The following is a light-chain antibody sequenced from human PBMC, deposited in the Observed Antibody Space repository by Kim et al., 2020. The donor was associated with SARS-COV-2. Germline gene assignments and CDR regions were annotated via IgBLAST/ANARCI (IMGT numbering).Light chain of an antibody. V-gene: IGLV2-23*02. CDR1: SSDVGNYNL. CDR2: EVT. J-gene: IGLJ1*01. CDR3: CSYAGSSTYV. Sequence: GQSITISCTGTSSDVGNYNLVAWYQQHPGKAPKLMIYEVTKRPSGVPNRFSGSKSGNTASLTISGLQAEDEADYYCCSYAGSSTYVFGTGTKVTVL.